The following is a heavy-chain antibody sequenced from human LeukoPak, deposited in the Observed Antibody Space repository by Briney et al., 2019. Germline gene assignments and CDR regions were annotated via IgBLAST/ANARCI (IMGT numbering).Heavy chain of an antibody. D-gene: IGHD7-27*01. J-gene: IGHJ4*01. V-gene: IGHV4-59*01. Sequence: SETLSLTCTVSGGSINSYHWSWIRQPPRKGLEWIGYIYYSGSTNYNPSLKSRVTISVDTSKNQFSLKLSSVTAADTAVYYCARGPGRTRNWGSRPFD. CDR2: IYYSGST. CDR1: GGSINSYH. CDR3: ARGPGRTRNWGSRPFD.